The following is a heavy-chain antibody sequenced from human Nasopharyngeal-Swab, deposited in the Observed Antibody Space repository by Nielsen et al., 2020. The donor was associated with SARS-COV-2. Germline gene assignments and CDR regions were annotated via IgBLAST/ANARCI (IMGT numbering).Heavy chain of an antibody. CDR2: ISAYMGKT. J-gene: IGHJ1*01. D-gene: IGHD1-26*01. Sequence: SVKVSCKSSGYNFLSYGISWVRQAPGHGLEWMGWISAYMGKTNYAQKFQDRVTMTTDTPTGTAYMELRNLRSDDTAVYYCARGGWDLSEYFSHWGQGTLVTVSS. CDR1: GYNFLSYG. CDR3: ARGGWDLSEYFSH. V-gene: IGHV1-18*01.